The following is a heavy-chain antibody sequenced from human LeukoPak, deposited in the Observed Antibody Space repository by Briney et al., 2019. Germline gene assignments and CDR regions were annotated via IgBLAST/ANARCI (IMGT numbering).Heavy chain of an antibody. D-gene: IGHD6-13*01. J-gene: IGHJ4*02. Sequence: SETLSLTCTVSGDSMSRDYWSWVRQPPGKGLEWIGNIYYSGSTKYNPSLKSRVTISVDTSKNQFSLKLSSVTAADTAVYYCARHYSTTWASYYFDYWGRGTLVTVSS. CDR2: IYYSGST. CDR3: ARHYSTTWASYYFDY. CDR1: GDSMSRDY. V-gene: IGHV4-59*08.